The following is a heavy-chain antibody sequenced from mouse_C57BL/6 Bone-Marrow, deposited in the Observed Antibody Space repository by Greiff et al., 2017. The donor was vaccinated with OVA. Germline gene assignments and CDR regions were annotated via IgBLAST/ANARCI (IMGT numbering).Heavy chain of an antibody. CDR3: ARGDF. Sequence: LVESGAELVKPGASVEISCKASGYAFSSYWMNWVKQRPGKGLEWIGQIYPGDGATNYNGKFKGKATLTADKSSSTANMQLSSLTSDDSAVYCSARGDFWGQGTTLTVSS. V-gene: IGHV1-80*01. CDR2: IYPGDGAT. CDR1: GYAFSSYW. J-gene: IGHJ2*01.